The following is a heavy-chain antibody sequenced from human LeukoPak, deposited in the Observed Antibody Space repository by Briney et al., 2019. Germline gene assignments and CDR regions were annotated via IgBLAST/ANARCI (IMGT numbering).Heavy chain of an antibody. V-gene: IGHV3-23*01. CDR3: AKDSLRGGFLSWFDP. CDR1: GFTFSSYA. D-gene: IGHD4-23*01. J-gene: IGHJ5*02. Sequence: GGSLRLSCAASGFTFSSYAMSWVRQAPGKGLEWVLAISGSGGSTYYADSVKGRFTISRDNSKNTLYLQMNSLRAEDTAVYYCAKDSLRGGFLSWFDPWGQGTLVTVSS. CDR2: ISGSGGST.